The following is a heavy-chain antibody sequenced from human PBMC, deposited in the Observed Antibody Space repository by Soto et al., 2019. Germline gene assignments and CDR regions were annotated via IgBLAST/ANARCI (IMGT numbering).Heavy chain of an antibody. CDR2: IIPIFGTT. CDR1: GGTFSSYA. V-gene: IGHV1-69*12. Sequence: QVQLVQSGAEVKKPGSSVKVSCKASGGTFSSYAIRWVRQAPGQGLEWMGGIIPIFGTTNYAQKFQGRVTITADESTSTAYMELNSLRFEDTAMYYCARVNVDTMGDSDWGQGTLVTVSS. CDR3: ARVNVDTMGDSD. J-gene: IGHJ4*02. D-gene: IGHD5-12*01.